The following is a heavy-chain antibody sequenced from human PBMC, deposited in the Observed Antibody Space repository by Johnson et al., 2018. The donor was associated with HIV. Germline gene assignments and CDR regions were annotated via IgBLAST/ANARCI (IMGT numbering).Heavy chain of an antibody. CDR2: IWYDGSNK. D-gene: IGHD6-19*01. CDR3: AKLRKKQWLVGEAFDI. V-gene: IGHV3-33*06. J-gene: IGHJ3*02. CDR1: GFTFSSYS. Sequence: QVQLVESGGGVVQPGKSLRLSCAASGFTFSSYSLHWVRQAPGKGLEWVAVIWYDGSNKDYADSVKGRFTISRDNSKNTLYLQMNSLRVEDTAVYYCAKLRKKQWLVGEAFDIWGQGTMVTVSS.